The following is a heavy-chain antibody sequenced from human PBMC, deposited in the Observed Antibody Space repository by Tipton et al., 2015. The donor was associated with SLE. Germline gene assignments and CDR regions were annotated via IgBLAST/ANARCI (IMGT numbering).Heavy chain of an antibody. CDR2: FYSSGGT. V-gene: IGHV4-61*09. Sequence: TLSLTCTVSGGSISSSDYYWTWIRQPAGKGLEWIGHFYSSGGTNYNPSLKSRVTISLDTSKNQFSLKLSSVTAADTAVYYCAKIYDYVLGSFRYTEGMDVWGQGTTVTVS. D-gene: IGHD3-16*02. CDR1: GGSISSSDYY. CDR3: AKIYDYVLGSFRYTEGMDV. J-gene: IGHJ6*02.